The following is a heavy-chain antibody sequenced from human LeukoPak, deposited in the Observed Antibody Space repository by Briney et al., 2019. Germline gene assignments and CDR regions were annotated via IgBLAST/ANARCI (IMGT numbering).Heavy chain of an antibody. Sequence: SETLSLTCTVSGGSLSDYYWSWIRQPPGKGLEWIGYVYYSGSTNYNPSLKSRVAISIDTSKNQFSLKLGSVTAADTAMYYCARAPPYYYGSGSLGSYHYGMDVWGQGTTVTVSS. D-gene: IGHD3-10*01. CDR1: GGSLSDYY. CDR3: ARAPPYYYGSGSLGSYHYGMDV. J-gene: IGHJ6*02. CDR2: VYYSGST. V-gene: IGHV4-59*01.